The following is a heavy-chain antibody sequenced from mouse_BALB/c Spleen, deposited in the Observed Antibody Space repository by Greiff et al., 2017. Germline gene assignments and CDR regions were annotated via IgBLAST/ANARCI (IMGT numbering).Heavy chain of an antibody. D-gene: IGHD3-3*01. J-gene: IGHJ4*01. Sequence: VKVVESGPGLVAPSQSLSITCTVSGFSLTSYGVHWVRQPPGKGLEWLGVIWAGGSTNYNSALMSRLSISKDNSKSQVFLKMNSLQTDDTAMYYGARDRAGGYYAMDYWGQGTSVTVSA. CDR3: ARDRAGGYYAMDY. V-gene: IGHV2-9*02. CDR2: IWAGGST. CDR1: GFSLTSYG.